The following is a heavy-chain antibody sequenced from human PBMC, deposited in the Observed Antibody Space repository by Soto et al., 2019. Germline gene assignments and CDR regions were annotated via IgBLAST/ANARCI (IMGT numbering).Heavy chain of an antibody. CDR3: ARGPGICNSFFI. Sequence: QVHLIQSGAELKRPGSSVKVSCNASGDTFSSYSITWLRQAPGQRLEWMGGIIPIFAKPTYAPKFQGRVAITADDSTITVYMELSSLTSEDTAVYYCARGPGICNSFFIWGQGTPLTVSS. J-gene: IGHJ3*02. CDR1: GDTFSSYS. D-gene: IGHD4-4*01. CDR2: IIPIFAKP. V-gene: IGHV1-69*01.